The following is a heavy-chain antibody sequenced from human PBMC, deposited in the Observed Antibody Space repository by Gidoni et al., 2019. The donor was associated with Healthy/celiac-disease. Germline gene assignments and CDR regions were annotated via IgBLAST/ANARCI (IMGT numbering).Heavy chain of an antibody. CDR2: NSAYNGNT. Sequence: QVQLVQSGAEVKKPGASVKVSCKASGYTFTSYGISWVRQAPGQGLEWMGWNSAYNGNTNYAQKPQGRVTMTTDTSTSTAYMELRSLRSDDTAVYYCARDWGIVGATGMRYYGMDVWGQGTTVTVSS. CDR3: ARDWGIVGATGMRYYGMDV. CDR1: GYTFTSYG. V-gene: IGHV1-18*04. J-gene: IGHJ6*02. D-gene: IGHD1-26*01.